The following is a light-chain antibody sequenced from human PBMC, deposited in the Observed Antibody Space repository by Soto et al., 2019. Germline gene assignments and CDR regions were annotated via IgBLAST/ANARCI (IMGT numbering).Light chain of an antibody. CDR1: QGISNE. CDR2: GAS. J-gene: IGKJ1*01. Sequence: IQMTQSPSSLSASVGDRVTITCRASQGISNELGWYQQRPGKAPKVLIYGASNLQSGVPSRFSGSASGTDFTLTISSLEPEDFATYYCLQDYTYPWTFGQGTKVEMK. V-gene: IGKV1-6*01. CDR3: LQDYTYPWT.